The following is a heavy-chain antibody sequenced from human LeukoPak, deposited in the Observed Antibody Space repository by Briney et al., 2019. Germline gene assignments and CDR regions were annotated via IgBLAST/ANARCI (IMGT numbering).Heavy chain of an antibody. CDR3: ARDQSGYGWFDP. D-gene: IGHD5-12*01. J-gene: IGHJ5*02. CDR1: GGSISSGGYY. CDR2: IYYSGST. Sequence: PSETLSLTCTVSGGSISSGGYYWSWIRQHPGKGLEWIGYIYYSGSTYYNPSLESRVTISVDTSKNQFSLKLSSVTAADTAVYYCARDQSGYGWFDPWGQGTLVTVSS. V-gene: IGHV4-31*03.